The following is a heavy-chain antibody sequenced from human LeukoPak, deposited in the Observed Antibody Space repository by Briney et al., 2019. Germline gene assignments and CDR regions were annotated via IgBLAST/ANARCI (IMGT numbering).Heavy chain of an antibody. CDR3: ARTYIDYLPL. Sequence: SQTLSLTCTVSGGSITSEDYSWSWIRQPPAKGLEWIGYIYYSGNTYYNPSLKSRVTISVDTSKNQFSLKLSSVTAADTAVYYCARTYIDYLPLWGQGTLVTVSS. J-gene: IGHJ4*02. V-gene: IGHV4-30-4*01. CDR2: IYYSGNT. CDR1: GGSITSEDYS. D-gene: IGHD4-11*01.